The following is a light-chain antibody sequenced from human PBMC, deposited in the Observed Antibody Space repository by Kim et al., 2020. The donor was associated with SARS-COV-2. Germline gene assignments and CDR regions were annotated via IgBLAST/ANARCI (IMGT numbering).Light chain of an antibody. Sequence: EIVLTQSPATLSVSPGERATLSCRASQSVSSNFAWYQQQPGQAPRLLIYGASTRATGIPARFSGSGSGTEFTLTISSLQSEDFAVYYCQQYNNWPRTFGQGTKVDIK. CDR3: QQYNNWPRT. J-gene: IGKJ1*01. CDR2: GAS. V-gene: IGKV3-15*01. CDR1: QSVSSN.